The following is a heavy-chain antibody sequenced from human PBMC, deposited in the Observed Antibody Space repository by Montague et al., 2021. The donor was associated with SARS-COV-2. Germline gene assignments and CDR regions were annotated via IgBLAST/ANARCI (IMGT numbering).Heavy chain of an antibody. D-gene: IGHD5-12*01. CDR3: ARTGAYDHFDY. Sequence: SETLSLTCTVSGGSVNSTNWWSWVRQPPGKGLEWIAEVYRTGGTMFNPSFRSRVTLSIDRFKNLFSLNLNSVTVADTAVYYCARTGAYDHFDYWGPGTLVIVPS. CDR2: VYRTGGT. J-gene: IGHJ4*02. CDR1: GGSVNSTNW. V-gene: IGHV4-4*02.